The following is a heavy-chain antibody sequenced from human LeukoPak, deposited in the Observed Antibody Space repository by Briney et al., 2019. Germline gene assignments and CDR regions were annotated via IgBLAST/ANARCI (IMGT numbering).Heavy chain of an antibody. CDR1: GFTFSAYE. Sequence: GGSLRLSCAASGFTFSAYEMNWVRQAPGKGLEWVASINQDGGEIHYVDSVKGRFTISRDNAKNSLYLQMNSLTAEDTAVHYCVRAHHPGGWFDPWGQGTLVTVSS. J-gene: IGHJ5*02. CDR3: VRAHHPGGWFDP. CDR2: INQDGGEI. D-gene: IGHD3-10*01. V-gene: IGHV3-7*04.